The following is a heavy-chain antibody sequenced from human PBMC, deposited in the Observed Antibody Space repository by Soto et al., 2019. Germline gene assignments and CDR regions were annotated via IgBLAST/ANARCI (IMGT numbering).Heavy chain of an antibody. CDR3: AKTYYYESSGHWCDY. Sequence: EVQLLESGGGLVQPGGSLRLSCAASGFTFSSYAMTWVRQAPGKGLEWVSVISGTGDNTDYADSVKGRFTISRDNSKDSVYLQMNSLGAEDTAVYYCAKTYYYESSGHWCDYWGQGTLVTVSS. D-gene: IGHD3-22*01. CDR2: ISGTGDNT. V-gene: IGHV3-23*01. J-gene: IGHJ4*02. CDR1: GFTFSSYA.